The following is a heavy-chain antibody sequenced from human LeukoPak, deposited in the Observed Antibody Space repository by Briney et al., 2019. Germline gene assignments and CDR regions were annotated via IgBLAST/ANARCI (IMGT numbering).Heavy chain of an antibody. CDR1: GFSFSSYG. V-gene: IGHV3-30*12. CDR2: ISYDGSNK. Sequence: GGSLRLSCVASGFSFSSYGMHWVRRAPGKGLEWVAVISYDGSNKYYADSVKGRFTISRDNSKNSLYLQMNSLRAEDTAVYYCARSRGSSRFHDAFDIWGQGTMVTVSS. J-gene: IGHJ3*02. D-gene: IGHD6-13*01. CDR3: ARSRGSSRFHDAFDI.